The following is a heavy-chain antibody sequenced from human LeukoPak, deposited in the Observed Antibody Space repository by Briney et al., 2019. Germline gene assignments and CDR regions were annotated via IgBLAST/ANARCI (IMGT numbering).Heavy chain of an antibody. V-gene: IGHV4-61*02. CDR2: IYTSGST. D-gene: IGHD2-15*01. CDR1: GGSISSGSYF. Sequence: SQTLSLTCTVSGGSISSGSYFWSWIQQPAGTGLEWIGRIYTSGSTNYNPSLKSRVTISVDTSKNHFSLKLTSVTAADTAVYYCARVGGGPDYWGQGTLVTVSS. CDR3: ARVGGGPDY. J-gene: IGHJ4*02.